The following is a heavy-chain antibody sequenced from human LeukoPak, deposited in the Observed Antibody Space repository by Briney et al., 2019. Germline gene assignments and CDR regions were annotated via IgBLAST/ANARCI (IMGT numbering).Heavy chain of an antibody. CDR3: ARSREIFGVSLFDY. CDR1: GGTFSSYA. D-gene: IGHD3-3*01. J-gene: IGHJ4*02. V-gene: IGHV1-69*13. CDR2: IIPIFGTA. Sequence: GASVKVSCKASGGTFSSYAISWVRQAPGQGLEWMGGIIPIFGTANYAQKFQGRVTITADESTSTAYMELSSLRSEDTAVYYCARSREIFGVSLFDYWGQGTLVTVSS.